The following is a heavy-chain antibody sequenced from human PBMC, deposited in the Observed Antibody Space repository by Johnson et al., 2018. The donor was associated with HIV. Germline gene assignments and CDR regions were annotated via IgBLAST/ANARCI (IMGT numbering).Heavy chain of an antibody. CDR3: AKTGFGDCTGGVCHNAFDI. CDR1: GFTFSSYG. Sequence: VQLVESGGGVVQPGGSLRLSCAASGFTFSSYGMHWVRQAPGKGLEWVAVIWYDGSNKYYADSVKGRFTISRDNSKNTLYLQMNSLRAEDTAVYYCAKTGFGDCTGGVCHNAFDIWGQGTMVTVSS. D-gene: IGHD2-8*02. CDR2: IWYDGSNK. J-gene: IGHJ3*02. V-gene: IGHV3-33*06.